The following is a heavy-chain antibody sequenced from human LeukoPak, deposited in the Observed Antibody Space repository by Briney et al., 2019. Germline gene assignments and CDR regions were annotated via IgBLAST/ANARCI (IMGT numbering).Heavy chain of an antibody. CDR1: GFTFSSYA. Sequence: GGSLRLSCAASGFTFSSYAMRWVRQAPGKGLEWVSTISGSGGATYYADSVKGRFTISRDNSKNTLYLQMNSLRAEDTAVYYCAKALRSSGWYPFDPWGQGTLVTVSS. J-gene: IGHJ5*02. V-gene: IGHV3-23*01. D-gene: IGHD6-19*01. CDR3: AKALRSSGWYPFDP. CDR2: ISGSGGAT.